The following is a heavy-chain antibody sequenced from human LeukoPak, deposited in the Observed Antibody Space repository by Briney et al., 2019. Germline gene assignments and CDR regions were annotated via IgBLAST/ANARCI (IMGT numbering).Heavy chain of an antibody. CDR2: ISSSRSFT. Sequence: GGSLRLSCAASGFSFSDHYMSWIRQAPGKGLEWVSYISSSRSFTNYADSVKGRFTISRDTAKNSLYLQMNSLRAEDTAVYYCARLRGYSYGLDYWGQGILATVSS. D-gene: IGHD5-18*01. CDR3: ARLRGYSYGLDY. V-gene: IGHV3-11*03. J-gene: IGHJ4*02. CDR1: GFSFSDHY.